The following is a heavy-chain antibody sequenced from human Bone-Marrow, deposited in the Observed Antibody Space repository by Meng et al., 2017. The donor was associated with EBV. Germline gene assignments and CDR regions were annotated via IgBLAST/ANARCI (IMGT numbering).Heavy chain of an antibody. CDR3: ARGSLGWELPRPFDY. CDR2: INHSGST. V-gene: IGHV4-34*01. J-gene: IGHJ4*02. Sequence: HVPHMQWGAELLQPSETLPLTCAVDGESFSGYYRNWNRQPPGKGLEWIGEINHSGSTNYNPSLKSRVTISVDTSKNQFSLKLSSVTAADTAVYYCARGSLGWELPRPFDYWGQGTLVTVSS. CDR1: GESFSGYY. D-gene: IGHD1-26*01.